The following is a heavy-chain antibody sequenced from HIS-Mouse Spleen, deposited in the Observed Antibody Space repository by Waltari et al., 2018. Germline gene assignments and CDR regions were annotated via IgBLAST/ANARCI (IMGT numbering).Heavy chain of an antibody. CDR2: IYYSGST. D-gene: IGHD6-13*01. Sequence: QLQLQESGPGLVKPSESLSLTATVSGGSLRSRSYYWGWIRQPPGKGLEWIGSIYYSGSTYYNPSLKSRVTISVDTSKNQFSLKLSSVTAADTAVYYCAREIPYSSSWYDWYFDLWGRGTLVTVSS. CDR3: AREIPYSSSWYDWYFDL. V-gene: IGHV4-39*07. CDR1: GGSLRSRSYY. J-gene: IGHJ2*01.